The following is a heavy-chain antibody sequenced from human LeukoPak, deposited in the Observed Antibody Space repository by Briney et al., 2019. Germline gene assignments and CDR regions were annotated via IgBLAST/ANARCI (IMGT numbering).Heavy chain of an antibody. Sequence: SETLSLTCIVSGGSISITNHYWGWIRQPPGKGLEWIGSVYYDGSAYCNPSLKSRVTISVDMSKNQFSLRLTSVTAADTAVYYCARHLGGANQHFDYWSQGTLVTVSS. J-gene: IGHJ4*02. CDR2: VYYDGSA. CDR3: ARHLGGANQHFDY. V-gene: IGHV4-39*01. D-gene: IGHD3-16*01. CDR1: GGSISITNHY.